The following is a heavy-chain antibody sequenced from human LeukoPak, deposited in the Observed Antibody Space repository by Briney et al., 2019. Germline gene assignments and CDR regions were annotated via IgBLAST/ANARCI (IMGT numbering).Heavy chain of an antibody. D-gene: IGHD1-14*01. J-gene: IGHJ4*02. CDR2: IYSSGST. CDR3: ARDGTYNNYDY. Sequence: SETLSLTCTVSGGSINNYFWSWIRQPAGEGREWIGRIYSSGSTTYNPSLKSRVTLSVDTSKNQFSLKLTSVTAADTAVYYCARDGTYNNYDYWGQGTLVTVSS. CDR1: GGSINNYF. V-gene: IGHV4-4*07.